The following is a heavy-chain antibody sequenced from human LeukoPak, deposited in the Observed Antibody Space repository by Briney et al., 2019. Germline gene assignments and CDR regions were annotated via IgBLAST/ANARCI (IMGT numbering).Heavy chain of an antibody. CDR1: GYTFTCYY. CDR3: PRAVDTAVPGGDY. J-gene: IGHJ4*02. D-gene: IGHD5-18*01. CDR2: INPSGGST. V-gene: IGHV1-46*01. Sequence: ASVKVSFKASGYTFTCYYMHWVRQAPGQGLEWMGIINPSGGSTSYAQKFQGRVTMTRDTSTSTVYMELSSLRSEDTAVYYCPRAVDTAVPGGDYLGQGTLVTVSS.